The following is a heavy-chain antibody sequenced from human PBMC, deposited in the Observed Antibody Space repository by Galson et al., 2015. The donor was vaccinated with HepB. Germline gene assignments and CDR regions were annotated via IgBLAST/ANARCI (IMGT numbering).Heavy chain of an antibody. J-gene: IGHJ4*02. D-gene: IGHD3-22*01. Sequence: SVKVSCKVSGYTLTELSMHWVRQAPGKGLEWMGGFDPEDGETIYAQKFQGRVTMTEDTSTDTAYMELSSLRSEDTAVYYCATVGRYYDSSGYYYTAYRLDYWGQGTLVTVSS. V-gene: IGHV1-24*01. CDR2: FDPEDGET. CDR3: ATVGRYYDSSGYYYTAYRLDY. CDR1: GYTLTELS.